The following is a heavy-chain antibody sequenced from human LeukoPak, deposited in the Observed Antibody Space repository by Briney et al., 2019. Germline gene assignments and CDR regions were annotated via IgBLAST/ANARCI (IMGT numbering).Heavy chain of an antibody. CDR1: GFSFDDYP. CDR2: INEDGGKT. CDR3: AKEIDTLGTNAFDI. Sequence: SGGSLRLSCAASGFSFDDYPMHWARQAPGKGLEWVSLINEDGGKTFYADSVRGRFTISRDNSKNSLYLQMNSLRTEDTALYYCAKEIDTLGTNAFDIWGQGIIVTVSS. J-gene: IGHJ3*02. D-gene: IGHD2-2*02. V-gene: IGHV3-43*02.